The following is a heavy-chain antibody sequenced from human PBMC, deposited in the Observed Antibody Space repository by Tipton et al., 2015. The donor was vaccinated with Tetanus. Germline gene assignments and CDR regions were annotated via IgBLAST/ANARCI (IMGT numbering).Heavy chain of an antibody. D-gene: IGHD6-13*01. CDR2: IYYSGST. Sequence: LRLSCTVSGGSISSGGYYWSWIRQHPGKGLEWIGYIYYSGSTYYNPSLKSRVTISVDTSKNQFSLKLSSVTAADMAVYYCARGSVAAAGEWFDPWGQGTLVTVSS. CDR3: ARGSVAAAGEWFDP. V-gene: IGHV4-31*03. J-gene: IGHJ5*02. CDR1: GGSISSGGYY.